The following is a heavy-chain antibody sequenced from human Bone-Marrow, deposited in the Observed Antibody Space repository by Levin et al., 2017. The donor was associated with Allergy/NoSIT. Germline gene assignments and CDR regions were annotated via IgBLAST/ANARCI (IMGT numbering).Heavy chain of an antibody. CDR3: AKGQFDTKRSIAAAGKNWFDP. D-gene: IGHD6-13*01. CDR1: GFTFDDYA. CDR2: ISWNSGSI. V-gene: IGHV3-9*01. J-gene: IGHJ5*02. Sequence: GGSLRLSCAASGFTFDDYAMHWVRQAPGKGLEWVSGISWNSGSIGYADSVKGRFTISRDNAKNSLYLQMNSLRAEDTALYYCAKGQFDTKRSIAAAGKNWFDPWGQGTLVTVSS.